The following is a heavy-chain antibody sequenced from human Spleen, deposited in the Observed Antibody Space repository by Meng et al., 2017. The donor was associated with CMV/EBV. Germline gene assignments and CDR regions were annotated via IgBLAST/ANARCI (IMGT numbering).Heavy chain of an antibody. J-gene: IGHJ6*02. CDR1: GFTFSSYE. D-gene: IGHD3-3*01. CDR2: ISSRGRTI. CDR3: ARGDHRNYDFWSGDPNYYGMDV. Sequence: GESLKISCVASGFTFSSYEMNWVRQAPGKGLEWVSYISSRGRTIYYADSMRGRFTTSRDNDKNSLFLQMNSLRAEDTAVYYCARGDHRNYDFWSGDPNYYGMDVWGQGTTVTVSS. V-gene: IGHV3-48*03.